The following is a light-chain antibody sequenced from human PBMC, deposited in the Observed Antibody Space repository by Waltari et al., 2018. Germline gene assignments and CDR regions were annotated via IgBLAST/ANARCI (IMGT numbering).Light chain of an antibody. Sequence: DIQMTQSPSTLSASVGDRVTITCRASQSIGSWLAWYQQKPRKAPKLLIYQASNLESGVPSRFSGSGSGTEFTLTISSLQPDDFATYCCQQYSSYSTFGQGTKVEI. CDR1: QSIGSW. J-gene: IGKJ2*01. CDR2: QAS. V-gene: IGKV1-5*03. CDR3: QQYSSYST.